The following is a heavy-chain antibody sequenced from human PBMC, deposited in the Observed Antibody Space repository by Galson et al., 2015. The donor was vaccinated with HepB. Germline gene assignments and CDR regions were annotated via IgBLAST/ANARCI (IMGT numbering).Heavy chain of an antibody. D-gene: IGHD1-26*01. CDR2: ISYDGSNK. CDR3: AREPVGATSLTFDY. V-gene: IGHV3-30-3*01. Sequence: SLRLSCAASGFTFSSYAMHWVRQAPGKGLEWVAVISYDGSNKYYADSVKGRFTISRDNSKNTLYLQINSLRAEDTAVYYCAREPVGATSLTFDYWGQGTLVTVSS. J-gene: IGHJ4*02. CDR1: GFTFSSYA.